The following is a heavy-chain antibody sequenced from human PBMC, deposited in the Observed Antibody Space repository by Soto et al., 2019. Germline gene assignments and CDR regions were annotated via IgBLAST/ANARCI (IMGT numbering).Heavy chain of an antibody. V-gene: IGHV4-34*01. D-gene: IGHD5-18*01. J-gene: IGHJ6*02. CDR2: INHSGST. CDR1: GGSFSGYY. Sequence: QLQLQESGPGLVKPSETLSLTCAVYGGSFSGYYWSWIRQPPGKGLEWIGEINHSGSTNYNPSLKSRVTISVDTSKNQFSLKLSSVTAADTAVYYCARGLGSYGYYYYYGMDVWGQGTTVTVSS. CDR3: ARGLGSYGYYYYYGMDV.